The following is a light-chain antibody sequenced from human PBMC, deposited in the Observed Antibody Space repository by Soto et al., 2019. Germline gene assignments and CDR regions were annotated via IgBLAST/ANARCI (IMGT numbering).Light chain of an antibody. CDR1: SGSIASNY. V-gene: IGLV6-57*04. CDR2: EDN. Sequence: NFMLTQPHSVSESPGKTVTISCTRSSGSIASNYVQWYQQRPGSAPTTVIYEDNQRPSGVPDRFSGSIDSSSNSASLTISGLKTEDEADYYCQSYDSSNVVFGGRTKVTVL. CDR3: QSYDSSNVV. J-gene: IGLJ2*01.